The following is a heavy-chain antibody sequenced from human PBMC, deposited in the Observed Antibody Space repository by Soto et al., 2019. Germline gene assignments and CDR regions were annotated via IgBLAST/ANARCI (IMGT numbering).Heavy chain of an antibody. CDR1: GITISSYW. CDR2: INSDGSST. V-gene: IGHV3-74*01. J-gene: IGHJ4*02. D-gene: IGHD6-13*01. Sequence: PGGSLRLSCAASGITISSYWMHWVRQAPGKGLVWVSRINSDGSSTSYADSVKGRFTISRDNAKNTLYLQMNSLRADDTAVYYCARDLASSSCDYWGQGTLVTVPS. CDR3: ARDLASSSCDY.